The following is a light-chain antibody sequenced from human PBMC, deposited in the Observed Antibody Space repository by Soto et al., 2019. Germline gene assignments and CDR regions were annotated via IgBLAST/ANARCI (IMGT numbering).Light chain of an antibody. Sequence: EIVLTQSPATLSLSPGDRATLSCRASKSVGKYLAWYQQKPGQLPRLLIYDVSNRATGIPARFSGTGSGTDFTLTISTLEPEDFAVYYCQQYGSSPLTFGGGTKVDIK. CDR2: DVS. V-gene: IGKV3-11*01. J-gene: IGKJ4*01. CDR3: QQYGSSPLT. CDR1: KSVGKY.